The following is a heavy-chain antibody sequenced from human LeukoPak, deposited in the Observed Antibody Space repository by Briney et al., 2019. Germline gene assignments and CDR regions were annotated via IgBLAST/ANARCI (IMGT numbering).Heavy chain of an antibody. D-gene: IGHD3-22*01. CDR3: ASYYDSSGYYPGY. V-gene: IGHV1-2*02. J-gene: IGHJ4*02. CDR1: GYTFTGYY. CDR2: INPNSGGT. Sequence: ASVKVSCKASGYTFTGYYMHWVRQAPGLGLEWMGWINPNSGGTNYAQKFQGRVTMTRDTSISTAYMELSRLRSDDTAVYYCASYYDSSGYYPGYWGQGTLVTVSS.